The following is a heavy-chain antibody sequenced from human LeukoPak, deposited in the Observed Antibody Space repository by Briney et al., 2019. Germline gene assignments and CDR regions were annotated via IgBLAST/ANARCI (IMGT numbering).Heavy chain of an antibody. CDR1: GFTFTSFG. CDR2: ISYDGSNK. Sequence: GGSLRLSCAASGFTFTSFGMHWVRQAPGKGLEWVAVISYDGSNKYYADSVKGRFTISRDSSRNTLYLQMNNLRAEDSAVYYCARGGIRFIDYWGQGTLVTVSS. J-gene: IGHJ4*02. D-gene: IGHD3-10*01. V-gene: IGHV3-30*03. CDR3: ARGGIRFIDY.